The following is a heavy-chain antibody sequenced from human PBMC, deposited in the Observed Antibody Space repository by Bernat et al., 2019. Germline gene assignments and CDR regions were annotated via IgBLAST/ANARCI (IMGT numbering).Heavy chain of an antibody. Sequence: EVQLVESGGGLVQLGGSLRLPFAALGFTFSSYWMHWVRQVPGKGRVWVSRINSDGSSPSYADSVKGRFTISRDNAKNMLYLQMNSLRAEDTAVYYCARDISDPYSSRWYYYYYGMDVWGQGTTVTVSS. V-gene: IGHV3-74*01. J-gene: IGHJ6*02. CDR3: ARDISDPYSSRWYYYYYGMDV. CDR2: INSDGSSP. CDR1: GFTFSSYW. D-gene: IGHD6-13*01.